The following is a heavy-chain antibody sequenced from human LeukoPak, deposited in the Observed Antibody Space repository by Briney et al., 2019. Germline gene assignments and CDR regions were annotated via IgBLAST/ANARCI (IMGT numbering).Heavy chain of an antibody. J-gene: IGHJ3*02. CDR2: INTNTGNP. V-gene: IGHV7-4-1*01. CDR1: GYTFTSYA. CDR3: AREDGIAVAGTDAFDI. Sequence: ASVKVSCKASGYTFTSYAMNWVRQAPGQGLEWMGWINTNTGNPTHAQGFTGRFVFSLDTSVSTAYLQICSLKAEDTAVYYCAREDGIAVAGTDAFDIWGQGTMVTVSS. D-gene: IGHD6-19*01.